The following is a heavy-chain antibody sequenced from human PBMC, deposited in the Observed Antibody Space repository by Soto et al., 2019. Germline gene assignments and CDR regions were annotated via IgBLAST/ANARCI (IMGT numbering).Heavy chain of an antibody. CDR2: FDPEDGET. CDR1: GYTLTELS. D-gene: IGHD6-19*01. J-gene: IGHJ4*02. Sequence: ASVKVSCKVSGYTLTELSMHWVRQAPGKGLEWMGGFDPEDGETIYAQKFQGRVTMTEDTSTDTAYMELSSLRSEDTAVYYCATVFPVAGTNDYWGQGTLVTVSS. V-gene: IGHV1-24*01. CDR3: ATVFPVAGTNDY.